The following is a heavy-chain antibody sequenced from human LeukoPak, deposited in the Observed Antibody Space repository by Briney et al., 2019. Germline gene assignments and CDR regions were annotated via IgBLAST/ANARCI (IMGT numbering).Heavy chain of an antibody. J-gene: IGHJ3*02. Sequence: SETLSLTCTVSGGSISSYYWSWIRQPAGKGLEWIGRIYTSGSTNYNPSLKSRVTISVDTSKNQFSLKLSSVTAADTAVYYCASYDSSGYYPLDAFDIWGQGTMVTVSS. CDR3: ASYDSSGYYPLDAFDI. V-gene: IGHV4-4*07. CDR2: IYTSGST. CDR1: GGSISSYY. D-gene: IGHD3-22*01.